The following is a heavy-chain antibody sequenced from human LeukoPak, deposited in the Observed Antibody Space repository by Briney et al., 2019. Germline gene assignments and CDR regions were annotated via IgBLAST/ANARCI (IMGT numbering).Heavy chain of an antibody. J-gene: IGHJ4*02. CDR1: GFTFNNCA. V-gene: IGHV3-23*01. CDR2: ISGGDGST. CDR3: AKGGGGSAYFFIDY. Sequence: GGSLRLSCAASGFTFNNCAMTWVRQAPGKGLEWVSVISGGDGSTYYADSVKGRFTISRDNSKNTLYLQMNSLRADDTALYYCAKGGGGSAYFFIDYWGQGTLVTVSS. D-gene: IGHD3-22*01.